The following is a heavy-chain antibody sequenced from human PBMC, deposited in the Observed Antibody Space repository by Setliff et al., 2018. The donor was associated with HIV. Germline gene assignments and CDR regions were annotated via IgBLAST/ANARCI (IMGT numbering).Heavy chain of an antibody. D-gene: IGHD1-26*01. CDR1: GGSISSSSYY. V-gene: IGHV4-39*01. J-gene: IGHJ4*02. CDR2: IYYSGST. CDR3: ARISVYTGIDY. Sequence: SETLSLTCTVSGGSISSSSYYWGWIRQPPGKGLEWIGSIYYSGSTYYNPSLKSRVTISVDTSKNQFALKLSSVTAAETAVYYCARISVYTGIDYWGRGTLVTV.